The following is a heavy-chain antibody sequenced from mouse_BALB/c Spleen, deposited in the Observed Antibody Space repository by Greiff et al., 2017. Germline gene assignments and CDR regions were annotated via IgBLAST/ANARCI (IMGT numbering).Heavy chain of an antibody. CDR2: IYPGDGDT. CDR1: GYTFTSYW. CDR3: AWDGVRYEAY. D-gene: IGHD2-14*01. J-gene: IGHJ3*01. Sequence: VQLQQSGAELARPGASVKLSCKASGYTFTSYWMQWVKQRPGQGLEWIGAIYPGDGDTRYTQKFKGKATLTADKSSSTAYMQLSSLASEDSAVYYCAWDGVRYEAYWGQGTLVTVSA. V-gene: IGHV1-87*01.